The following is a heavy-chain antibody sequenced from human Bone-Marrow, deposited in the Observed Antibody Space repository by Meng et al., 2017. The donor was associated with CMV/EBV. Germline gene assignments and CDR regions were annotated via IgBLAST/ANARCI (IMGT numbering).Heavy chain of an antibody. Sequence: SVKVSCKASGYNFESYGISWVRQAPGQGLEWMGGIIPIFGAATYAQKFQGRVTITADESTTTAYMELSSLRSDDTAVYYCAREPTSYPHYFDYWGQGTLVTVSS. V-gene: IGHV1-69*13. CDR2: IIPIFGAA. CDR1: GYNFESYG. J-gene: IGHJ4*02. CDR3: AREPTSYPHYFDY. D-gene: IGHD2-2*01.